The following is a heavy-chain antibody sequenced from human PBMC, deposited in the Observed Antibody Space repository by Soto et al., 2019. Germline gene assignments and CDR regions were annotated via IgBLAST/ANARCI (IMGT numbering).Heavy chain of an antibody. CDR1: GFSFSNYG. V-gene: IGHV3-21*01. Sequence: EVQLVESGGGLVKPGGSLRLSCAASGFSFSNYGMNWVRQAPGQGLEGVSSSSSSSSYISYADSVKGRFTISRDNAKNSVYLQMNSLRAEDTAVDYCARSDCTSTSCYVVWFDPWGQGTLVTVSS. CDR3: ARSDCTSTSCYVVWFDP. CDR2: SSSSSSYI. J-gene: IGHJ5*02. D-gene: IGHD2-2*01.